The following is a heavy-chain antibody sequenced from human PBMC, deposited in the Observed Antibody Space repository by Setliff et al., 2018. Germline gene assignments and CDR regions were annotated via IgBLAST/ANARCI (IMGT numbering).Heavy chain of an antibody. CDR3: VREDRYEGASDM. D-gene: IGHD1-20*01. Sequence: GSLSLSCAASGFSFSIYWMHWVRQAPGKGLVWVSRINTDGSSTTYADSMKGRFTISRDNAKNMLYLQMNSLRAEDTTVYYCVREDRYEGASDMWGQGTVVTVS. CDR2: INTDGSST. J-gene: IGHJ3*02. CDR1: GFSFSIYW. V-gene: IGHV3-74*01.